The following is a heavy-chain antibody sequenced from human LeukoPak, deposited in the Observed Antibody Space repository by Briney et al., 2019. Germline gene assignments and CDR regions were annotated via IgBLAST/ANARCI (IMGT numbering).Heavy chain of an antibody. Sequence: GGSLRLSCAASGFTFSSYSMNWVRQAPGKGLEWVSYISSSGSTIYYADSVKGRFTISRDNAKNSLYLQMNSLRAEDTAVYYCARGPYYQDAFDIWGQGTMVTVSS. J-gene: IGHJ3*02. CDR3: ARGPYYQDAFDI. CDR2: ISSSGSTI. CDR1: GFTFSSYS. D-gene: IGHD3-10*01. V-gene: IGHV3-48*04.